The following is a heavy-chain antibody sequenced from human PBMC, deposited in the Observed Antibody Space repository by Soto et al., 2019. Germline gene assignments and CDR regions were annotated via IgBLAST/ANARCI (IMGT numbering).Heavy chain of an antibody. V-gene: IGHV3-48*01. CDR1: GFTFSSYS. CDR2: ISSSSSTI. CDR3: ARDYSSYDPFDA. J-gene: IGHJ4*02. Sequence: EVQLVESGGGLVQPGGSLRLSCAASGFTFSSYSMNWVRQAPGKGLEWVSYISSSSSTIYYADSVKGRFTISRDNAKNTLYLQMNSLRAEDTAVYYCARDYSSYDPFDAWGQGPLVTVSS. D-gene: IGHD2-2*01.